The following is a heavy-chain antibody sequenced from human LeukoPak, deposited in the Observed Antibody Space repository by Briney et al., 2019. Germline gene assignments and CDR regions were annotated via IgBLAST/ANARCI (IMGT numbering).Heavy chain of an antibody. J-gene: IGHJ4*02. CDR3: ARSEPVSSGWFPFDY. D-gene: IGHD6-19*01. V-gene: IGHV3-23*01. CDR2: SSGSGGST. Sequence: GGSLRLSCAASGFTFSSYGMSWVRQAPGKGLEWVSASSGSGGSTYYADSVKGRFTIARDNSKNTLYLQMNSLRAEDTAVYYCARSEPVSSGWFPFDYWGQGTLVTVSS. CDR1: GFTFSSYG.